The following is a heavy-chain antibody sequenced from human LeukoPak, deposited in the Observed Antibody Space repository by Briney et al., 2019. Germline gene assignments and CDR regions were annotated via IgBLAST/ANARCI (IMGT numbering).Heavy chain of an antibody. D-gene: IGHD4-11*01. J-gene: IGHJ4*02. CDR1: GFTFGTYS. CDR2: ISSSSTTI. Sequence: PGGSLRPSCAASGFTFGTYSMTWVRQAPGKGLEWVSYISSSSTTIYYGGSVKGRFTVSRDNAKNSLYLQMNSLRAEDTAVYFCARDSYSKNDYWGQGTLVTVSS. CDR3: ARDSYSKNDY. V-gene: IGHV3-48*01.